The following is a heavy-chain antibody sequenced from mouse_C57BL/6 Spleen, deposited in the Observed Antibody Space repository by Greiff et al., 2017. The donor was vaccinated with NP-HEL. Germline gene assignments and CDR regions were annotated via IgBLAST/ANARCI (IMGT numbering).Heavy chain of an antibody. J-gene: IGHJ2*01. Sequence: VQLKESGGGLVKPGGSLKLSCAASGFTFSSYAMSWVRQTPEKRLEWVATISDGGSYTYYPDNVKGRFTISRDNAKNNLYLQMSHLKSEDTAMYYCAREETGTDFDYWGQGTTLTVSS. D-gene: IGHD4-1*01. CDR3: AREETGTDFDY. V-gene: IGHV5-4*01. CDR1: GFTFSSYA. CDR2: ISDGGSYT.